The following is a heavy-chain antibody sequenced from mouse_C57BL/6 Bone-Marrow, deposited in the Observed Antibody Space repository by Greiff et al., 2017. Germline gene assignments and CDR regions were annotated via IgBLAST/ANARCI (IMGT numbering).Heavy chain of an antibody. CDR1: GYAFTNYL. Sequence: VQLQESGAELVRPGTSVKVSCKASGYAFTNYLIEWVKQRPGQGPEWIGVINPGSGGTNYNEKFKGKATLTADKSSSTAYMQLSSLTSEDSAVYFCARSKNWDSWFAYWGQGTLVTVSA. D-gene: IGHD4-1*01. J-gene: IGHJ3*01. CDR2: INPGSGGT. CDR3: ARSKNWDSWFAY. V-gene: IGHV1-54*01.